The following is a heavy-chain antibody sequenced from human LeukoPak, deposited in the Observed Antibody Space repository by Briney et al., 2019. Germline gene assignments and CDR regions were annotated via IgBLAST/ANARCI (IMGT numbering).Heavy chain of an antibody. CDR3: ARVVGSFGAVRGVSNWFDP. J-gene: IGHJ5*02. Sequence: GGSLRLSCAASGFTFSSYWMHWVRQAPGKGLEWVANIKQDGSEKYYVDSVKGRFTISRDNAKNSLYLQMNSLRAEDTAVYYCARVVGSFGAVRGVSNWFDPWGQGTLVTVSS. CDR1: GFTFSSYW. D-gene: IGHD3-10*01. CDR2: IKQDGSEK. V-gene: IGHV3-7*03.